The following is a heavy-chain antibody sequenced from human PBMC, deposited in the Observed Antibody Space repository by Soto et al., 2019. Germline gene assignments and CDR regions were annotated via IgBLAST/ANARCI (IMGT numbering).Heavy chain of an antibody. CDR3: ARDRLVSGRYYYYGMDV. J-gene: IGHJ6*02. CDR1: GYTFTGYY. Sequence: ASVKVSCKASGYTFTGYYMHWVRQAPGQGLEWMGWINPNSGGTNYAQKFQGRVTMTRDTSISTAYMELSRLRSDDTAVYYCARDRLVSGRYYYYGMDVWGHGTTVTVSS. D-gene: IGHD2-21*01. V-gene: IGHV1-2*02. CDR2: INPNSGGT.